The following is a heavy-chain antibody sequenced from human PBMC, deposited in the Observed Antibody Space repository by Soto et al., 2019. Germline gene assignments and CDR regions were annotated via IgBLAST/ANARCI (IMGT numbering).Heavy chain of an antibody. V-gene: IGHV4-34*01. CDR2: INHSGST. CDR3: ARGVLAAAGMGY. Sequence: PSETLSLTCAVYGGSFSGYYWSWIRQPPGKGLEWIGEINHSGSTNYNPSLKSRVTISVDTSKNQFSLKLSSVTAADTAVYYCARGVLAAAGMGYWGQGTLVTVSS. CDR1: GGSFSGYY. D-gene: IGHD6-13*01. J-gene: IGHJ4*02.